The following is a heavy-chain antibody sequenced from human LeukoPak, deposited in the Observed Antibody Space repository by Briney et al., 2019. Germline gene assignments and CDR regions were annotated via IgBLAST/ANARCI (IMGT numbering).Heavy chain of an antibody. V-gene: IGHV3-21*01. CDR2: ISSSRNDI. J-gene: IGHJ4*02. D-gene: IGHD2-15*01. Sequence: GGSLRLSCAASGFTFSTYNMNWVRQAPGKGLEWVSSISSSRNDIYYADSVKGRFTISRDNSKNTLYLQMNSLRAEDTAVYYCAKDAGRLTFDYWGQGTLVTVSS. CDR3: AKDAGRLTFDY. CDR1: GFTFSTYN.